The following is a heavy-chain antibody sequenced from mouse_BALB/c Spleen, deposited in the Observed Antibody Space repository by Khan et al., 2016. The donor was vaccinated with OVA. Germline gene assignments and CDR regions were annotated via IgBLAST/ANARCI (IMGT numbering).Heavy chain of an antibody. CDR3: ARFITTVVATYYFDY. V-gene: IGHV3-2*02. CDR2: ISYSGST. J-gene: IGHJ2*01. CDR1: GYSITSDYA. Sequence: EVQLQESGPGLVKPSQSLSLTCTVTGYSITSDYAWNWIRQFPGNKLEWMGYISYSGSTSYNPSLKSRISITRDTSKNQFFLQLNSVTTEDTATYCCARFITTVVATYYFDYWGQGTTLTVSS. D-gene: IGHD1-1*01.